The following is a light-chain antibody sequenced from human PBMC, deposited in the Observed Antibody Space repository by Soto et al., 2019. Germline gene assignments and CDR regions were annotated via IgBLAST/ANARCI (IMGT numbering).Light chain of an antibody. J-gene: IGKJ2*01. CDR3: QQYNNWPLYT. CDR1: QSVSSS. V-gene: IGKV3-15*01. Sequence: EIVMTQSPATLSVSPGERATLTCRASQSVSSSLAWYQQKPGQAPRLLIYGASTRATGIPARFSGSRSGTEITLTISSLQSEDFAVYYWQQYNNWPLYTFGQGTKLEIK. CDR2: GAS.